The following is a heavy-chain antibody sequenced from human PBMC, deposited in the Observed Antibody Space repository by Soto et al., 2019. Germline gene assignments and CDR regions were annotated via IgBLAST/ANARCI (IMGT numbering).Heavy chain of an antibody. Sequence: AGGSLRLSCAASGFTFNNAWMTWVRQAPGRGLEWVGRIKSKIDGGTTDYAAPVKGRFTISRDDSRNTLYLQMNSLRTEDTAVYYCTTDRGGYSYVSRGYYYYGMDVWGQGTTVTVSS. D-gene: IGHD5-18*01. CDR3: TTDRGGYSYVSRGYYYYGMDV. J-gene: IGHJ6*02. V-gene: IGHV3-15*01. CDR2: IKSKIDGGTT. CDR1: GFTFNNAW.